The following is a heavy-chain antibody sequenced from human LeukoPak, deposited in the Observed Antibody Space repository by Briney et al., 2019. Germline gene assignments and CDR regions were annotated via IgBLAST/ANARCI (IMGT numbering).Heavy chain of an antibody. CDR3: ARHPPYYAFDS. J-gene: IGHJ4*02. V-gene: IGHV4-59*08. CDR1: GGSISSYY. CDR2: IFYTGTT. Sequence: ETLSLTCTVSGGSISSYYRSWIRQPPGKGLEWIGYIFYTGTTNYNPSVKSRVTISVDTSKNQFSLKLTSVTAADTAVYYCARHPPYYAFDSWGQGALVSVSS. D-gene: IGHD3-16*01.